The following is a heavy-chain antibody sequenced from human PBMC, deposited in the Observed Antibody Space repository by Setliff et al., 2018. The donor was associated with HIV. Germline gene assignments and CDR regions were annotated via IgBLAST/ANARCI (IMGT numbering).Heavy chain of an antibody. CDR1: GYSISNAYY. CDR3: ARDWAAPYYYGMDV. CDR2: IYPRGAGTS. J-gene: IGHJ6*02. V-gene: IGHV4-38-2*02. Sequence: SETLSLTCSVSGYSISNAYYWGWFRQPPGKGLQYIGSIYPRGAGTSYYNPSLKSRVTISIDTSKNQLSLKLSSVTAADAAVYYCARDWAAPYYYGMDVWGQGTTVTVS. D-gene: IGHD3-16*01.